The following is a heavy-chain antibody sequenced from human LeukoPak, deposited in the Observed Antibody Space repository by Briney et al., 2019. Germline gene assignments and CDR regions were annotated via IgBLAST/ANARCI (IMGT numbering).Heavy chain of an antibody. V-gene: IGHV3-48*03. CDR3: AELGITMIGGV. D-gene: IGHD3-10*02. Sequence: GGSLRLSCAASGFTFSNYEMNWVRQAPGKGLEWVSYISSSGSTIYYADSVKGRFTISRDNAKNSLYLQMHSLRAEDTAVYYCAELGITMIGGVWGKGTTVTISS. CDR1: GFTFSNYE. J-gene: IGHJ6*04. CDR2: ISSSGSTI.